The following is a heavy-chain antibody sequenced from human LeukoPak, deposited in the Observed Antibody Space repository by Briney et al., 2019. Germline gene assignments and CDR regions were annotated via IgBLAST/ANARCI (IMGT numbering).Heavy chain of an antibody. CDR2: IYHSGST. V-gene: IGHV4-38-2*02. Sequence: SETLSLTCTVSGYSISSGYYWGWIRQPPGKGLEWIGSIYHSGSTYYNPSLKSRVTISVDTSKNQFSLKLSPVTAADTAVYYCARSHWLSLDYWGQGTLVTVSS. CDR1: GYSISSGYY. J-gene: IGHJ4*02. CDR3: ARSHWLSLDY. D-gene: IGHD3-9*01.